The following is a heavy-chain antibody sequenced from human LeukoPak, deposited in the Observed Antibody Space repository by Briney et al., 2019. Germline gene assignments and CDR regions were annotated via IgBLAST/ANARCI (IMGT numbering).Heavy chain of an antibody. V-gene: IGHV4-4*07. D-gene: IGHD3-22*01. Sequence: SETLSLTCTVSGGSINSYFWTWIRQPAGKGLEWIGRIYTNGNTNDNPSLKSRITMSVDTSKNQFSLKLSSVTAADTAVYYCARDYGVITRYYYYGMDVWGQGTTVTVSS. CDR2: IYTNGNT. J-gene: IGHJ6*02. CDR1: GGSINSYF. CDR3: ARDYGVITRYYYYGMDV.